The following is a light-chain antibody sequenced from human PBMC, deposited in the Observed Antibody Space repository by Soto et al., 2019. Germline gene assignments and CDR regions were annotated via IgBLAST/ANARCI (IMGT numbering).Light chain of an antibody. CDR3: QQYNSYPWT. J-gene: IGKJ1*01. Sequence: DIHMTQSPSTLSASVGDRVTITCRASQSISIWLAWYQQKPGKAPKLLIYDASSLESGVPSRFSGSGSGTEFTLTISSLQPDDFATYYCQQYNSYPWTFGQGTKVEIK. V-gene: IGKV1-5*01. CDR2: DAS. CDR1: QSISIW.